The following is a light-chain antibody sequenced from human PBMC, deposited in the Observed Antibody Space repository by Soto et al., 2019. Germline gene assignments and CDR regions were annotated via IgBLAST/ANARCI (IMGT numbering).Light chain of an antibody. J-gene: IGLJ2*01. CDR1: SSDVGGYNY. Sequence: QSALTQPPSASGSPGQSVTISCTGTSSDVGGYNYVSWYPQHPGKVPKLLIYEVSKRPSGVPDRFSGSKSGNTASLTVSGLQAEDEADFYCTSYSGSSNNLVFGGGTKLTVL. V-gene: IGLV2-8*01. CDR3: TSYSGSSNNLV. CDR2: EVS.